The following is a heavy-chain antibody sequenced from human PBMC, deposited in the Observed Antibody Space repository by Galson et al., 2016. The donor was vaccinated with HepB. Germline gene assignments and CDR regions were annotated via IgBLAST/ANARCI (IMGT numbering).Heavy chain of an antibody. J-gene: IGHJ6*04. V-gene: IGHV3-23*01. D-gene: IGHD2-2*01. CDR1: GFTFRNYG. CDR2: ISRSGDST. Sequence: SLRLSCAASGFTFRNYGMTWVRQAPATGLEVVARISRSGDSTDYADSEKGRFSISRDNSKNTLSLQMNSVTADDTAIYYCVQGSTAPAVWGKGTTVTVSS. CDR3: VQGSTAPAV.